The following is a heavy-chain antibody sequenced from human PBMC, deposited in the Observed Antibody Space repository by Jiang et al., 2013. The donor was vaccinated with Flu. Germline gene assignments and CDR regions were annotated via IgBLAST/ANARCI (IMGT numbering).Heavy chain of an antibody. J-gene: IGHJ6*02. CDR3: ARARRAPGAIKDYGMDV. CDR1: GGSVRSGAYY. D-gene: IGHD2-2*01. V-gene: IGHV4-31*03. CDR2: IYYSGST. Sequence: GPGLVKPTQTLSLTCTVSGGSVRSGAYYWSWIRQHPGKGLEWIGYIYYSGSTYYNPSLKSRITMSVGTSKNQFSLNLSSVTAADTAVYFCARARRAPGAIKDYGMDVWGQGTTVTVSS.